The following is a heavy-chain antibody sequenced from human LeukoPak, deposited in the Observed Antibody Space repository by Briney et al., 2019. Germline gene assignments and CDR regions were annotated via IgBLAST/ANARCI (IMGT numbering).Heavy chain of an antibody. CDR2: ISGSGGST. D-gene: IGHD2-21*02. J-gene: IGHJ4*02. CDR1: GFTFSSYG. Sequence: GGSLRLSCAASGFTFSSYGMSWVRQAPGKGLEWVSAISGSGGSTYYADSVKGRFTISRDNSKNTLYLQMNSLRAEDTAVYYCAKARGAYCGGDCYLDYWGQGTLVTVSS. V-gene: IGHV3-23*01. CDR3: AKARGAYCGGDCYLDY.